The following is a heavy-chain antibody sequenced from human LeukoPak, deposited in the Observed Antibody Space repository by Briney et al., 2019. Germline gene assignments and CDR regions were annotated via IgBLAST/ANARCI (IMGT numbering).Heavy chain of an antibody. CDR2: IRSKAYGGTT. CDR3: TRFYSESSSWALDY. V-gene: IGHV3-49*04. J-gene: IGHJ4*02. D-gene: IGHD6-13*01. CDR1: GFTFGDYA. Sequence: GGSLRLSCTASGFTFGDYAMSWVRQAPGKGLEWVGFIRSKAYGGTTEYAASVKGRFTISRDDSKTIAYLQMNSLKTEDTAVYYCTRFYSESSSWALDYWGQGTLVTVSS.